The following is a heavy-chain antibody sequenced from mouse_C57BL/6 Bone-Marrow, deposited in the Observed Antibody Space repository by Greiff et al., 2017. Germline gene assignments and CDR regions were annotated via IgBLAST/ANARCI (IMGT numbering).Heavy chain of an antibody. J-gene: IGHJ4*01. D-gene: IGHD2-5*01. V-gene: IGHV5-6*01. CDR1: GFTFSSYG. Sequence: EVQLVESGGDLVKPGGSLKLSCAASGFTFSSYGMSWVRQTPDKRLEWVATISSGGSYTYYPDSVKGRFTISRDNAKNTLYLQMSSLKSEDTAMYYGARHNYSNQYAMDYWGQGTSVTVSS. CDR2: ISSGGSYT. CDR3: ARHNYSNQYAMDY.